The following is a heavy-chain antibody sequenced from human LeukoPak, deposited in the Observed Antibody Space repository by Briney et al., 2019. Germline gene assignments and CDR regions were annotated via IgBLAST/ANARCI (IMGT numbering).Heavy chain of an antibody. CDR1: GGSISSYY. CDR3: ARHGSVSSGALV. J-gene: IGHJ4*02. CDR2: IFYSGST. D-gene: IGHD3-22*01. V-gene: IGHV4-59*08. Sequence: SEALSLTCTVSGGSISSYYWSWIRQPPGKGLEWIGYIFYSGSTNYNPSLKSRVTISVDTSKNQFSLKLSSVTAADTAVYYCARHGSVSSGALVWGQGTLVTVSS.